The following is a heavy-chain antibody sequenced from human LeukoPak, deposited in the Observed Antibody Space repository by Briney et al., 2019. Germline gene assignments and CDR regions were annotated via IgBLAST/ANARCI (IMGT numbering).Heavy chain of an antibody. CDR3: ATHQQQLVPNFDY. CDR2: FDPEDGET. J-gene: IGHJ4*02. CDR1: GYTLTELS. D-gene: IGHD6-13*01. Sequence: ASVNVSCKVSGYTLTELSMHWVRQAPGKGLEWMGGFDPEDGETIYAQKFQGRVTMTEDTSTDTAYMELSSLRSEDTAVYYCATHQQQLVPNFDYWGQGTLVTVSS. V-gene: IGHV1-24*01.